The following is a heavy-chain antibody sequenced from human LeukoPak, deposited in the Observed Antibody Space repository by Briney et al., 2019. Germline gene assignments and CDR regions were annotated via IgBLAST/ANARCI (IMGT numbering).Heavy chain of an antibody. CDR2: IKQDGSEK. CDR3: WRFSGGFDWRR. J-gene: IGHJ4*02. CDR1: GFTFSSYW. D-gene: IGHD3-9*01. V-gene: IGHV3-7*01. Sequence: GGSLRLSCAASGFTFSSYWMSWARQAPGKGLEWVANIKQDGSEKYYVDSVKGRFTISRDNANNSLYLQINSLTAENTAVYDCWRFSGGFDWRRWGQGPLVTVSS.